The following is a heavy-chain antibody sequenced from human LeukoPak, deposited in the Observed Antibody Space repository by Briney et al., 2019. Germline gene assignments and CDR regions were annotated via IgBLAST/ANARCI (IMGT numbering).Heavy chain of an antibody. CDR2: IRGSGGST. J-gene: IGHJ4*02. CDR1: GFTFSSYA. V-gene: IGHV3-23*01. Sequence: LPAASLRLSCAASGFTFSSYAMSWVRQAPGKGLEWVSAIRGSGGSTYYADSVKGRFTISRDNSKNTLYLQMNSLRAEDTAVYYCAKSGPHAVVPAANYYFDYWGQGTLVTVSS. D-gene: IGHD2-2*01. CDR3: AKSGPHAVVPAANYYFDY.